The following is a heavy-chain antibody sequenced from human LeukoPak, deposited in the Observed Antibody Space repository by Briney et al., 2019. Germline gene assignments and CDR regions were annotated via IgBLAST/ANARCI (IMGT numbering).Heavy chain of an antibody. V-gene: IGHV3-21*01. D-gene: IGHD5-12*01. Sequence: GGSLRLSCAASGFTFSSYSMNWVRQAPGKGLEWVSSISSSSSYIYYPDSVKGRFTISRDNAKNSLYLQMNSLRAEDTAVYYCASSGYSGYDGLGYYYGMDVWGQGTTVTVSS. J-gene: IGHJ6*02. CDR3: ASSGYSGYDGLGYYYGMDV. CDR2: ISSSSSYI. CDR1: GFTFSSYS.